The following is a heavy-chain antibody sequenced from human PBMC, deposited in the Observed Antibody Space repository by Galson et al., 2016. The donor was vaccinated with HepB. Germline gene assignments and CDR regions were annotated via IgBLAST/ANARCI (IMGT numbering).Heavy chain of an antibody. V-gene: IGHV3-23*01. CDR1: GFTFTRYA. D-gene: IGHD2-15*01. CDR2: ITSSGGNT. J-gene: IGHJ4*02. CDR3: AKDGIMVAANPYHLHY. Sequence: SLRLSCAASGFTFTRYAMTWVRQAPGKGLEWVSSITSSGGNTYYTDSVKGRFTISRDNSQNTLLLQMNSLRAEDTAVYYCAKDGIMVAANPYHLHYWGQGTPVTVSS.